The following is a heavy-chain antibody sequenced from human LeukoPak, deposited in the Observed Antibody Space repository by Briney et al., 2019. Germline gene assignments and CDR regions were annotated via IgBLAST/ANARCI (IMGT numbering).Heavy chain of an antibody. D-gene: IGHD2-2*01. CDR3: ARAPAAAYYFDY. CDR2: ISSSSSYI. V-gene: IGHV3-21*01. J-gene: IGHJ4*02. CDR1: GFTFSSYS. Sequence: GGSLRLSCAASGFTFSSYSMNWVRQAPGKGLEWVSSISSSSSYIYYADSVKGRFTISRDNAKNSLYLQMNSLRAEDTAVYYCARAPAAAYYFDYWGQGTLVTVSS.